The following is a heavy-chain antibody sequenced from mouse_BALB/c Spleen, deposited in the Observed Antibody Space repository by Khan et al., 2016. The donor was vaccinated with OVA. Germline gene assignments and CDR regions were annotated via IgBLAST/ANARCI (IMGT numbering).Heavy chain of an antibody. J-gene: IGHJ1*01. CDR1: GFSLTSYG. D-gene: IGHD2-1*01. V-gene: IGHV2-9*02. CDR2: IWTGGST. Sequence: QVQLKESGPGLVAPSQSLSITCTASGFSLTSYGVHWVRQPPGKGLEWLGVIWTGGSTNYYSALMSRLSICIDNSNSQVFLKMNSLKTDDTAMYFCARYYGNYGWYFDVWGEGTTVTVSS. CDR3: ARYYGNYGWYFDV.